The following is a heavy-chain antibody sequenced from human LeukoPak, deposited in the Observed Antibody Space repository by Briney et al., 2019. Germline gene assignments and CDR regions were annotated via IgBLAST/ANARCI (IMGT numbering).Heavy chain of an antibody. V-gene: IGHV3-21*01. J-gene: IGHJ3*02. Sequence: GGSLRLSCAASGFTFSSYSTNWVRQAPGKGLEWVSSISSSSSYIYYADSVKGRFTISRDNAKNSLYLQMNSLRAEDTAVYYCARERALIAVAGTKDAFDIWGQGTMVTVSS. D-gene: IGHD6-19*01. CDR3: ARERALIAVAGTKDAFDI. CDR2: ISSSSSYI. CDR1: GFTFSSYS.